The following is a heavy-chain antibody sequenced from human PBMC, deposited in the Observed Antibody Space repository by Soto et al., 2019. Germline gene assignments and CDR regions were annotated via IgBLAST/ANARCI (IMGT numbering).Heavy chain of an antibody. CDR3: ARHDGGRFYYYYGMDI. D-gene: IGHD3-16*01. J-gene: IGHJ6*02. CDR1: VYNFTTSW. V-gene: IGHV5-51*01. CDR2: IYPHDSGT. Sequence: GESLKISCKGSVYNFTTSWIGWVRQIPGKGLEWMGIIYPHDSGTRYSPSFKGQVTISADKSINTAYLQWTSLKASDTAIYYCARHDGGRFYYYYGMDIWGQGTAVTVSS.